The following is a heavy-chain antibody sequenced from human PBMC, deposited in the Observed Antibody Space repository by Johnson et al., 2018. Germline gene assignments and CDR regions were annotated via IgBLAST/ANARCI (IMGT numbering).Heavy chain of an antibody. CDR1: GFTFSNYA. V-gene: IGHV3-33*01. CDR3: AGDPGVRGGIKRAKTYTLDV. J-gene: IGHJ6*02. Sequence: QVQLVESGGGVVQPGGSLRLSCAASGFTFSNYAMHWVRQAPGKGLEWVTVIWFDGTNEFYVDSVRGRFTISRDNSNNTLDLKMNSLRVEDTAVYYCAGDPGVRGGIKRAKTYTLDVWGQGTTVTVSS. CDR2: IWFDGTNE. D-gene: IGHD3-10*01.